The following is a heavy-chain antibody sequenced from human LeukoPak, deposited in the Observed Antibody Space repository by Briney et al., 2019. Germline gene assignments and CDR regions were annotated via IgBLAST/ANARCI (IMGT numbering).Heavy chain of an antibody. CDR3: AGSHRGRRFIDY. CDR2: IYYSGST. Sequence: KPSETLSLTCTVSGGSISSYYWSWIRQPPGKGLEWIGYIYYSGSTNYNPSLKSRVTISVDTSKNQFSLKLSSVTAADTAVYYCAGSHRGRRFIDYWGQGTLVTVSS. J-gene: IGHJ4*02. D-gene: IGHD2-15*01. V-gene: IGHV4-59*01. CDR1: GGSISSYY.